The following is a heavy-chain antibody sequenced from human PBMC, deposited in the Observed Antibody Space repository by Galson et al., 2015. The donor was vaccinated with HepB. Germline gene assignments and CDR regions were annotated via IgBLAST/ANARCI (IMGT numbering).Heavy chain of an antibody. CDR1: GFTFSDYY. CDR2: ISSSGSTI. Sequence: SLRLSCAASGFTFSDYYMSWIRQAPGKGLEWVSYISSSGSTIYCADSVKGRFTISRDNAKNSLYLQMNSLRAEDTAVYYCARSWYSSGWYDTGIDAFDIWGQGTMVTVSS. D-gene: IGHD6-19*01. CDR3: ARSWYSSGWYDTGIDAFDI. V-gene: IGHV3-11*01. J-gene: IGHJ3*02.